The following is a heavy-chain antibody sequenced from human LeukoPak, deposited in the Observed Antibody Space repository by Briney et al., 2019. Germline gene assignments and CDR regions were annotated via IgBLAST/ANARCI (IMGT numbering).Heavy chain of an antibody. CDR1: GGSISSYY. J-gene: IGHJ3*02. Sequence: SETLSLTCTVSGGSISSYYWSWIRQPAGKGLECIGRIYTSGSTNYNPSLKSRVSMSVDTSKNQFSLKLSSVTAADMAVYYCARDTVGARCAFDIWGQGTMVTVSS. CDR2: IYTSGST. V-gene: IGHV4-4*07. CDR3: ARDTVGARCAFDI. D-gene: IGHD1-26*01.